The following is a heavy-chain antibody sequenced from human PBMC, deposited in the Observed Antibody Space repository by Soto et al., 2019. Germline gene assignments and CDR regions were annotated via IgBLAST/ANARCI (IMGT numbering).Heavy chain of an antibody. J-gene: IGHJ5*02. CDR3: ARGRDFDWLLLPFDP. V-gene: IGHV4-30-4*01. CDR1: GGSISNGDYY. CDR2: IYYSGST. D-gene: IGHD3-9*01. Sequence: PSETLSLTCTVSGGSISNGDYYLSWIRQPPGKGLEWIGYIYYSGSTYYNPSLKSRVTISVDTSKNQFSLKLSSVTAADTAVYYCARGRDFDWLLLPFDPWGQGTLVTVSS.